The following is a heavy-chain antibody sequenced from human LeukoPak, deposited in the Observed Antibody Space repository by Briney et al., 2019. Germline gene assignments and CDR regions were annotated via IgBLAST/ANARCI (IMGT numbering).Heavy chain of an antibody. J-gene: IGHJ4*02. CDR1: GGSISSYY. V-gene: IGHV4-4*09. D-gene: IGHD3-10*01. CDR3: ARHGEVGPAGDFDY. CDR2: IYTSGST. Sequence: SETLSLTCTVSGGSISSYYWSWIRQPPGKGLEWIGYIYTSGSTNYNPSLKSRVTISVDTSKNQFSLKLSSVTAADRAVYYCARHGEVGPAGDFDYWGQGTLVTVSS.